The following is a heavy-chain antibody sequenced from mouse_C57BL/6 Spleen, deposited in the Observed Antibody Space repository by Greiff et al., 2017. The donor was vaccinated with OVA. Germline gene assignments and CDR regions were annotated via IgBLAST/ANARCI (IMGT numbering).Heavy chain of an antibody. J-gene: IGHJ3*01. CDR2: IDPENGDT. CDR3: TTWSSRSFAY. CDR1: GFNIKDDY. Sequence: EVQVVESGAELVRPGASVKLSCTASGFNIKDDYMHWVKQRPEQGLEWIGWIDPENGDTEYASKFQGKATITADTSSNTAYLQLSSLTSEDTAVYYCTTWSSRSFAYWGQGTLVTVSA. D-gene: IGHD1-1*02. V-gene: IGHV14-4*01.